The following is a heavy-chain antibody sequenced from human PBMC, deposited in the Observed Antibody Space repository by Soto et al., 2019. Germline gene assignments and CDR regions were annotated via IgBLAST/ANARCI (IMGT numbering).Heavy chain of an antibody. CDR2: IWYDGSNK. D-gene: IGHD5-18*01. Sequence: QVQLVESGGGVVQPGRSLRLTCAASGFTFSSYGMHWVRQAPGKGLEWVALIWYDGSNKYYGDSVKGRFTISRDNSTNMVYLQMNSLRVEVTAVFYCARDRGYSYGHPFDYWGQGTLVTVSS. CDR1: GFTFSSYG. J-gene: IGHJ4*02. CDR3: ARDRGYSYGHPFDY. V-gene: IGHV3-33*01.